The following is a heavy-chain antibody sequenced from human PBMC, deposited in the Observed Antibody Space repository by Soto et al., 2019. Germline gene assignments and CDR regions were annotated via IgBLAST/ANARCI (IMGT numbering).Heavy chain of an antibody. D-gene: IGHD1-26*01. Sequence: SETLSLTCTVSGGSISSGDYYWSWIRQPPGKGLEWIGYIYYSGSTYYNPSLKSRVTISVDTSKNQFSLKLSSVTAADTAVYYCARVHFIVGASRRDAFDIWGQGTMVTVSS. CDR3: ARVHFIVGASRRDAFDI. CDR2: IYYSGST. CDR1: GGSISSGDYY. J-gene: IGHJ3*02. V-gene: IGHV4-30-4*01.